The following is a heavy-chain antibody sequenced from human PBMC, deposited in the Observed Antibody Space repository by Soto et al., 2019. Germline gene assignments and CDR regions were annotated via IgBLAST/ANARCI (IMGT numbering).Heavy chain of an antibody. CDR3: ARGGGSGFDY. V-gene: IGHV3-21*01. D-gene: IGHD3-10*01. Sequence: PVGSLRRSCAASGFTFSSYSMNSVRQAPGKGLEWVGSISSSSSYIYYADSVKGRFTISRDNAKNSLYLQMNSLRAEGTAVYYCARGGGSGFDYWGQGTLVTVSS. CDR2: ISSSSSYI. J-gene: IGHJ4*02. CDR1: GFTFSSYS.